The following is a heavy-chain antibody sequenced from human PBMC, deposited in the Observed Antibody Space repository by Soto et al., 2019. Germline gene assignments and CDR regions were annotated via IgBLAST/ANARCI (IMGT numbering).Heavy chain of an antibody. D-gene: IGHD6-13*01. V-gene: IGHV4-39*07. CDR3: AKGYIAGPTGWFDP. CDR1: GGSISSSSYY. CDR2: IYYSGST. J-gene: IGHJ5*02. Sequence: PSETLSLTCTVSGGSISSSSYYWGWIRQPPGKGLEWIGSIYYSGSTYYNPSLKSRVTISVDTSKNQFSLRAEDTAVYYCAKGYIAGPTGWFDPWGQGTLVTVSS.